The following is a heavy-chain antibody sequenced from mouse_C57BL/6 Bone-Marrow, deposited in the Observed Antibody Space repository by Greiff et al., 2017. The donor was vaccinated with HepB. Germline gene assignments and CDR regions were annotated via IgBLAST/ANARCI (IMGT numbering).Heavy chain of an antibody. D-gene: IGHD4-1*01. V-gene: IGHV1-18*01. Sequence: EVQLQQSGPELVKPGASVKIPCKASGYTFTDYNMDWVKQSHGKSLEWIGDINPNNGGTIYTQKFKGKATLTVDKSSSTAYMELRSLTSEDTAVYYCAIWVAWFAYWGQGTLVTVSA. CDR3: AIWVAWFAY. CDR1: GYTFTDYN. J-gene: IGHJ3*01. CDR2: INPNNGGT.